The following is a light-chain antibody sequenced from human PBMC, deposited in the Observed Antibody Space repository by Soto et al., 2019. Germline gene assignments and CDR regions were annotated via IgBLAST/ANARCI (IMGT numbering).Light chain of an antibody. Sequence: QSALTQPASVSGSPGQSITISCTGTSSDVGGYNYVSWYQQHPGKAPKLMIYDVSKRPSGVSNRFSGSKSGNTASLTISGLQAEDEAEYYCSSYISSSTLNVFGPGTKLTVL. V-gene: IGLV2-14*01. CDR1: SSDVGGYNY. CDR3: SSYISSSTLNV. J-gene: IGLJ1*01. CDR2: DVS.